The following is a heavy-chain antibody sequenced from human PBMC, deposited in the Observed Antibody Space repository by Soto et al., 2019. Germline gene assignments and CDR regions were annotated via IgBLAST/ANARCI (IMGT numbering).Heavy chain of an antibody. J-gene: IGHJ6*02. CDR2: TYYRSKWYI. V-gene: IGHV6-1*01. Sequence: SQTLSLTCAISGDSVSNNSAAWNWIRQSPSRGLEWLGRTYYRSKWYIDYAVSVKSRITIDPDTSKNQFSLQLISVTPEDTAVYYCARDRYYGSGSYDEAYYAYGMDVWGQGTTVTVSS. CDR1: GDSVSNNSAA. CDR3: ARDRYYGSGSYDEAYYAYGMDV. D-gene: IGHD3-10*01.